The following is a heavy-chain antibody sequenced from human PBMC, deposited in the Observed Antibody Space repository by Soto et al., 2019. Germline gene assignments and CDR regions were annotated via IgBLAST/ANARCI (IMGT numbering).Heavy chain of an antibody. Sequence: EVQLVESGGGLVQPGGSLRLSCAASGFTLSNYWMHWARQAPGKGLVWVSRISSDGSSTNYADSVKGRFTISRDNAKNTLHLQMHRMRAEDTAVYYCARVPYCSSSSCYSYFDSWGQGTLVTVSS. J-gene: IGHJ4*02. CDR1: GFTLSNYW. CDR3: ARVPYCSSSSCYSYFDS. CDR2: ISSDGSST. V-gene: IGHV3-74*01. D-gene: IGHD2-2*01.